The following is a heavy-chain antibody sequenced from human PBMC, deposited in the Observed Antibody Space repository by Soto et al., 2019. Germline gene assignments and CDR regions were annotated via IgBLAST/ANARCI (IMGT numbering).Heavy chain of an antibody. CDR2: ISAYNGNT. J-gene: IGHJ6*03. CDR3: MRDGQRTIFGVVTLSYYYSYRVV. D-gene: IGHD3-3*01. CDR1: GYSFTSYG. Sequence: ASVRLSCKASGYSFTSYGMNCVRQVPVQEIKRMGWISAYNGNTNYAQKLQGRVTMTTDTSTSTTYTELRSLRFCDYSYYYCMRDGQRTIFGVVTLSYYYSYRVVSHKGPTGAV. V-gene: IGHV1-18*01.